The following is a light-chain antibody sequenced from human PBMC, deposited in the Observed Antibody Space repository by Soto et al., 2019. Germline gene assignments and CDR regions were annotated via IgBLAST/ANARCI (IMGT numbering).Light chain of an antibody. CDR1: SSNIGAGYD. J-gene: IGLJ1*01. CDR2: GNS. Sequence: QSVLTQPPSVSGAPGQWVTISCTGISSNIGAGYDVHWYQQLPGTAPKLLIYGNSNRPSGVPDRFSGSKSGTSASLAITGRQAADEADYYCQSYDSSSRRVFGTGTKVTVL. V-gene: IGLV1-40*01. CDR3: QSYDSSSRRV.